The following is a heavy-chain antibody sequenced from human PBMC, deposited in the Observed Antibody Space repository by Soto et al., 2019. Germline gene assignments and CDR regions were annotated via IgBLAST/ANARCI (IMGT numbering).Heavy chain of an antibody. CDR1: GYSFSTYW. D-gene: IGHD4-17*01. V-gene: IGHV5-51*01. Sequence: ESLKISCKGSGYSFSTYWIGWVRQMPEKGLEWMGIIYPDDSDTRYSPSFQGQVTISVDKSINTAYLQWSSLKASDTAMYYCARRRAVLLRAVTDYGMDVWGQGTTVTVSS. J-gene: IGHJ6*02. CDR3: ARRRAVLLRAVTDYGMDV. CDR2: IYPDDSDT.